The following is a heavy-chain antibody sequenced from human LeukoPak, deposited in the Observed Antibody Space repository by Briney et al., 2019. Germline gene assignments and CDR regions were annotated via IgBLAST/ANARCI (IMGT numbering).Heavy chain of an antibody. J-gene: IGHJ3*01. CDR3: AREDDSWGPNNLDL. CDR1: ASTFSDYS. V-gene: IGHV3-48*02. Sequence: GGSLRLSCAASASTFSDYSMNWVRQAPGKGLDWISYIDTSSSTMYYADSVMGRFTISRDNAKESLYLQMNSLRDEDTAVYYCAREDDSWGPNNLDLWGQGTMVTVSS. D-gene: IGHD7-27*01. CDR2: IDTSSSTM.